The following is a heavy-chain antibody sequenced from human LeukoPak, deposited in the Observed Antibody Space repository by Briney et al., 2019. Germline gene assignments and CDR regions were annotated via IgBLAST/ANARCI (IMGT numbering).Heavy chain of an antibody. D-gene: IGHD3-22*01. CDR2: MNPNSGNT. CDR3: ARGRRDYYDSSGYYEVDY. CDR1: EYTFTSYD. Sequence: GASVKVSCTAAEYTFTSYDINWVRQATGQGREWMGWMNPNSGNTGYAQKFQGRVTMTRNTSISTAYMELSSLRSEDTAVYYCARGRRDYYDSSGYYEVDYWGQGTLVTVSS. J-gene: IGHJ4*02. V-gene: IGHV1-8*01.